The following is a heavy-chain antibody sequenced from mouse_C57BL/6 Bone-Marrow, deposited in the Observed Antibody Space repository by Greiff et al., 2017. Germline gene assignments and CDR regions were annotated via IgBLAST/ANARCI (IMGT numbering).Heavy chain of an antibody. J-gene: IGHJ3*01. D-gene: IGHD2-4*01. CDR1: GFTFSSYA. CDR3: TRDQGGSMITTFAY. V-gene: IGHV5-9-1*02. Sequence: EVQLVESGEGLVKPGGSLKLSCAASGFTFSSYAMSWVRQTPEKRLEWVAYISSGGDYIYYADTVKGRFTISRDNARNTLYLQMSSLKSEDTAMYYCTRDQGGSMITTFAYWGQGTLVTVSA. CDR2: ISSGGDYI.